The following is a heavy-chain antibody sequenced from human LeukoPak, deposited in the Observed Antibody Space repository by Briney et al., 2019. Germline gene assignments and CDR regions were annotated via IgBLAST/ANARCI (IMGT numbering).Heavy chain of an antibody. V-gene: IGHV3-21*01. CDR1: GFTFSNYS. Sequence: PGGSLRLSCAASGFTFSNYSMNWVRQAPGKGLEWVSSISSSSSYIYYADSVKGRFTISRDNAKNSLCLQMNSLRAEDTAVYYCARDSYILWFGECPRGDAFDIWGQGTMVTVSS. CDR2: ISSSSSYI. CDR3: ARDSYILWFGECPRGDAFDI. J-gene: IGHJ3*02. D-gene: IGHD3-10*01.